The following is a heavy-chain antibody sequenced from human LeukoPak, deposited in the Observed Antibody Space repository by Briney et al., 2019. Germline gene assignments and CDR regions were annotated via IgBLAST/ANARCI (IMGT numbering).Heavy chain of an antibody. CDR3: AREASQKGAHYMDV. Sequence: SETLSLTCTVSGGSISSSSYYWGWIRQPPGKGLEWIGSIYYSGSTYYNPSLKSRVTISVDTSKNQFSLKLSSVTAADTAVYYCAREASQKGAHYMDVWDKGTTVTISS. CDR1: GGSISSSSYY. CDR2: IYYSGST. J-gene: IGHJ6*03. V-gene: IGHV4-39*07. D-gene: IGHD3-16*01.